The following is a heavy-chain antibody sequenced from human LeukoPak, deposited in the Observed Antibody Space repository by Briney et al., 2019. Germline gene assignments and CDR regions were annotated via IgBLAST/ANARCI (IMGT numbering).Heavy chain of an antibody. J-gene: IGHJ5*02. CDR1: VFTFSSYS. D-gene: IGHD2-2*01. Sequence: PGGSLRLSCAASVFTFSSYSMSWVRQAPGKGLEWVSAISGSGGSTYYADSVKGRFTISRDNSKNTLYLQMNSLRAEDTAVYYCAKDLRRGHYCSSTSCSIDPWGQGALVTVSS. CDR3: AKDLRRGHYCSSTSCSIDP. CDR2: ISGSGGST. V-gene: IGHV3-23*01.